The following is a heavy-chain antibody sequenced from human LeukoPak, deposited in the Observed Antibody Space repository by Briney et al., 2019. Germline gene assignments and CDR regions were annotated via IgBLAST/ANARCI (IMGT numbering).Heavy chain of an antibody. Sequence: ASVKVSCKASGYTFTGYYMHWVRQAPGQGLEWMGWINPNSGGTNYAQKFQGRVTMTRDTSISTAYMELSRLRSDDTAVYYCARARTLVGATYLNWFDPWGQGTLVTVSS. D-gene: IGHD1-26*01. V-gene: IGHV1-2*02. CDR3: ARARTLVGATYLNWFDP. J-gene: IGHJ5*02. CDR2: INPNSGGT. CDR1: GYTFTGYY.